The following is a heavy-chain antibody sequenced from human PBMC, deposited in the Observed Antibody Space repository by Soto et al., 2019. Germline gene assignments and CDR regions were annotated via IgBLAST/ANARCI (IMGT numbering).Heavy chain of an antibody. D-gene: IGHD2-15*01. CDR3: ARDFDIVVVVAATFSLDY. CDR2: INPSGGST. J-gene: IGHJ4*02. Sequence: ASVKVSCKASGYTFTSYCISWVRQAPGQGLEWMGIINPSGGSTSYAQKFQGRVTMTRDTSTSTVYMELSSLRSEDTAVYYCARDFDIVVVVAATFSLDYWGQGTLVTVSS. CDR1: GYTFTSYC. V-gene: IGHV1-46*03.